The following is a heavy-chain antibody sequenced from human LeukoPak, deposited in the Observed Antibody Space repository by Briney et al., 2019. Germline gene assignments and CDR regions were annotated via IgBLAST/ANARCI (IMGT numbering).Heavy chain of an antibody. D-gene: IGHD3-9*01. J-gene: IGHJ6*02. CDR1: GFTFSNYV. CDR2: ISYDGSNK. Sequence: GGSLRLSCAASGFTFSNYVMSWVRQAPGKGLEWVAVISYDGSNKYYADSVKGRFTISRDNSKNTLYLQMNSLRAEDTAVYYCAREEDRLRYFDWLLSRPYYYYGMDVWGQGTTVTVSS. CDR3: AREEDRLRYFDWLLSRPYYYYGMDV. V-gene: IGHV3-30-3*01.